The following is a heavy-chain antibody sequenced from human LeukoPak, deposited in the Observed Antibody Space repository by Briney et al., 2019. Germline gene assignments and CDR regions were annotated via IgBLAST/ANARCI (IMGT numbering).Heavy chain of an antibody. Sequence: ASVKVSCKASGYTFTDSNMHWVRQAPGQGLEWMGWINLNSGGTNFAQRFQGRVTMTRDTSISTAYMDLSRLISDDTAVYYCARDAGYCTGGSCWYFDHWGQGTLVTVSS. V-gene: IGHV1-2*02. CDR1: GYTFTDSN. CDR2: INLNSGGT. J-gene: IGHJ4*02. D-gene: IGHD2-15*01. CDR3: ARDAGYCTGGSCWYFDH.